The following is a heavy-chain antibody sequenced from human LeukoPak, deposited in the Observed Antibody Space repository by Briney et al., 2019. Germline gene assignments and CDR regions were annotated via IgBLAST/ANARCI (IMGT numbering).Heavy chain of an antibody. Sequence: WVRQAPGKGLEWIGSIYYSGSTYYNPSLKSRVTISVDTSKNQFSLKLRSVTAADTAVYYCAGQTDSSGYYWGFDYWGQGTLVTVSS. J-gene: IGHJ4*02. V-gene: IGHV4-39*01. CDR3: AGQTDSSGYYWGFDY. D-gene: IGHD3-22*01. CDR2: IYYSGST.